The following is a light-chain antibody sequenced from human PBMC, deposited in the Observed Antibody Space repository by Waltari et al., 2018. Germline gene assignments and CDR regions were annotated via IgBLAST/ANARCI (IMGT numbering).Light chain of an antibody. V-gene: IGKV1-39*01. J-gene: IGKJ4*01. CDR2: AAS. CDR3: QQSYSTPRLT. Sequence: DIQMTQSPSSLSASVGDRVTITCRASQSISNYLNWYQQKPEKAPKLLIYAASSLQSGVPSRFSGSGSGTDFTITISSLQPEDFATYYCQQSYSTPRLTFGGGTKVEIK. CDR1: QSISNY.